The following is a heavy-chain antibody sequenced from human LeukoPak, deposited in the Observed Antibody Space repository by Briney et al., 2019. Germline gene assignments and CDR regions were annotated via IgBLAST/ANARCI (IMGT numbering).Heavy chain of an antibody. J-gene: IGHJ5*02. CDR3: AREGVEGNWFDP. CDR1: GYTFTGYY. D-gene: IGHD2-8*01. Sequence: ASVKVSCKASGYTFTGYYMHWVRQAPGQGLEWMGWINPNSGGTNYAQKFQGRATMTRDTSISTAYMELSRLRSDDTAVYYCAREGVEGNWFDPWGQGTLVTVSS. CDR2: INPNSGGT. V-gene: IGHV1-2*02.